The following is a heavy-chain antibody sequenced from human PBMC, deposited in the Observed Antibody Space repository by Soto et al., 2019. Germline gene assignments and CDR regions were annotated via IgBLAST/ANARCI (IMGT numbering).Heavy chain of an antibody. CDR2: ISYDGNYI. Sequence: QVQLVESGGGVVQPGASLRLSCEASGFAFSSYAMHWVRQAPGKGLEWVGVISYDGNYIYYADSVKGRFTISRDNSKNTLYVQVHSLRPEDTAVYYCAKGILSATIGPYAMDVWGQGTTVTVSS. V-gene: IGHV3-30*18. CDR1: GFAFSSYA. D-gene: IGHD3-16*01. CDR3: AKGILSATIGPYAMDV. J-gene: IGHJ6*02.